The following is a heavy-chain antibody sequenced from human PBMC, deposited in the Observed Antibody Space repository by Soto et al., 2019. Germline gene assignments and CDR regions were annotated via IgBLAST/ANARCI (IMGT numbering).Heavy chain of an antibody. V-gene: IGHV1-69*02. CDR3: ATSYGSGYRAFDY. CDR1: GDTFSFYS. CDR2: INPILSMS. D-gene: IGHD3-10*01. J-gene: IGHJ4*02. Sequence: QVQLVQSGAGVKRPGSSVKVSCKASGDTFSFYSINWVRQAPGLGLEWMGRINPILSMSNYAQRFQGRVTMTADKSTSTAYMDLSSLRSEDTAIYYCATSYGSGYRAFDYWGQGALVTVSS.